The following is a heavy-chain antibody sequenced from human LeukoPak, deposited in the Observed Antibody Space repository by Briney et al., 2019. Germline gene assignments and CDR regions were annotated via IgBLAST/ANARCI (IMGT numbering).Heavy chain of an antibody. D-gene: IGHD2-2*01. CDR3: ARTPHCSSTSCYQSGWFDP. CDR1: GFTFSDYY. J-gene: IGHJ5*02. CDR2: ISSSGSTI. Sequence: PGGSLRLSCAASGFTFSDYYMSWICQAPGKGLEWVSYISSSGSTIYYADSVKGRFTISRDNAKNSPYLQMNSLRAEDTAVYYCARTPHCSSTSCYQSGWFDPWGQGTLVTVSS. V-gene: IGHV3-11*01.